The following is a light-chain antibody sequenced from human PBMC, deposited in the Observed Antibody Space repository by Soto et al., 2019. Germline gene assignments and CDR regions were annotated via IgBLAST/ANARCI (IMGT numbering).Light chain of an antibody. Sequence: EIVMTQSPATLSVSPGERATLSCRASQSVNNNLAWYQQKPGQVPRLLIYHASTGATGIPARFSGSGSGTELTLTISSVQSEDFAVYYCQQYNDWSLTFGGGTKVEIK. V-gene: IGKV3-15*01. CDR3: QQYNDWSLT. CDR2: HAS. CDR1: QSVNNN. J-gene: IGKJ4*01.